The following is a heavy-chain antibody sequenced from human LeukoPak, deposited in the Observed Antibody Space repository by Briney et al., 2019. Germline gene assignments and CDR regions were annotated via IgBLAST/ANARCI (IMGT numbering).Heavy chain of an antibody. CDR1: GFSFSGYW. V-gene: IGHV3-7*01. CDR3: TRGGRLHPQSPY. CDR2: IKRDGSDI. D-gene: IGHD3-16*01. J-gene: IGHJ4*02. Sequence: GGSLRLSCAASGFSFSGYWMSWVRQAPGKGLEWVANIKRDGSDIYYVDSVKGRVIISRDNAKNSLYLQMSSLRAEDTAVYYCTRGGRLHPQSPYWGQGTLVTVSS.